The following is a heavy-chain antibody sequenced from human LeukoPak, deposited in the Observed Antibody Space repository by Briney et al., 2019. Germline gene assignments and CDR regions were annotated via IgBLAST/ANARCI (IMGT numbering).Heavy chain of an antibody. D-gene: IGHD1-26*01. V-gene: IGHV3-9*01. CDR3: AKDRILANFAGGFDY. J-gene: IGHJ4*02. CDR1: GFTFDDYA. CDR2: ISWNSGSI. Sequence: GGSLRLSCAASGFTFDDYAMHWVRQAPGKGLEWVSGISWNSGSIGYADSVKGRFTIPRDNSKNTLYFQLHSLRAEDTALYYCAKDRILANFAGGFDYWGQGTPVTVSS.